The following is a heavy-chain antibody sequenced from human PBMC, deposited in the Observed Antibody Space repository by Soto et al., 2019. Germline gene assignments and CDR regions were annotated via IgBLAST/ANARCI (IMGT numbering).Heavy chain of an antibody. D-gene: IGHD1-20*01. CDR1: GGSIRSDV. CDR3: ARVITGTDVFEL. CDR2: IYNNGGT. V-gene: IGHV4-59*01. Sequence: SLTCSVSGGSIRSDVWIWLRQPPGKGLEWIGYIYNNGGTNYNPSLMSRVTISRDTSQNHFSLTLSSVTASGTAVYYCARVITGTDVFELWGRGTMVTVSS. J-gene: IGHJ3*01.